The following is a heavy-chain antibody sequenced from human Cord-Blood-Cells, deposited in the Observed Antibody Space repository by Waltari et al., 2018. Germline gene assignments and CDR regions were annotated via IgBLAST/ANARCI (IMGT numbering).Heavy chain of an antibody. J-gene: IGHJ6*03. V-gene: IGHV4-4*07. D-gene: IGHD3-10*01. CDR1: GGSISSYY. Sequence: QVQLQESGPGLVKPSETLSLPCTVSGGSISSYYWSWIRPPAGKGLEWIGRIYTSGSTNYNPSLKSRVTMSVDTSKNQFSLKLSSVTAADTAVYYCARGPYYGSGSASYYYYYMDVWGKGTTVTVSS. CDR3: ARGPYYGSGSASYYYYYMDV. CDR2: IYTSGST.